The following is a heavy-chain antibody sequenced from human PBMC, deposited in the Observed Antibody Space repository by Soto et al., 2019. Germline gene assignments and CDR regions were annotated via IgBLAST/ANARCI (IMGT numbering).Heavy chain of an antibody. J-gene: IGHJ2*01. CDR2: IFDSGST. D-gene: IGHD4-17*01. Sequence: QVQLQESGPGLVKPSQTLSLTCTVSGGSISGGVYYWSWIRQPPGKGLEWIGYIFDSGSTYYNPSLKSRVTIPVDTSKNQFSLRLSSVTAADTAVYYCAREIIPLTTDWYFDLWGRGTLVTVSS. CDR3: AREIIPLTTDWYFDL. CDR1: GGSISGGVYY. V-gene: IGHV4-30-4*01.